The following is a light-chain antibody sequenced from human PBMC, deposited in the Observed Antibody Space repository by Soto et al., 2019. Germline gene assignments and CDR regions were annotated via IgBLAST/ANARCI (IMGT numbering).Light chain of an antibody. Sequence: EIVMTQSPVTLSVSPGEGATLFCRASQSVRNNLAWYQQKPGLAPRLLIYAVSTRATGVPARFSGNGSETEFTLTISGLQSDDFALYDCQQYNKWPPWTCGQGTKVEIK. V-gene: IGKV3-15*01. CDR2: AVS. CDR3: QQYNKWPPWT. CDR1: QSVRNN. J-gene: IGKJ1*01.